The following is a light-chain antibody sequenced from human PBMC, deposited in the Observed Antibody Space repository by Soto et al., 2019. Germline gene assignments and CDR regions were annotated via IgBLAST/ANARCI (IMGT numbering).Light chain of an antibody. CDR3: QQYGTSPYT. V-gene: IGKV3-20*01. CDR1: QSLSSNF. Sequence: EIVLTQSPGTLSLSPGERATLSCRASQSLSSNFLAWYQQKPGQAPRLLIYGASSRATGIPVRFSGSGSGTDFTLTISRLEPEDFAVYYCQQYGTSPYTFGQGTKVEIK. J-gene: IGKJ2*01. CDR2: GAS.